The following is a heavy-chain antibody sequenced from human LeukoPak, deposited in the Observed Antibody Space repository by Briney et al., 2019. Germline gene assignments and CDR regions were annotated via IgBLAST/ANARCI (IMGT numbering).Heavy chain of an antibody. CDR2: IKSKTDGGTT. CDR3: PRRYCSGGTCSVDY. V-gene: IGHV3-15*01. J-gene: IGHJ4*02. Sequence: PGGSLRLSCAASGFTFSNAWMSWVRQAPGKGLEWVGRIKSKTDGGTTDYASPVKGRFTISRDDSKYTLYLQMNSLKTEDTAVYYCPRRYCSGGTCSVDYWGQGTLVTVSS. CDR1: GFTFSNAW. D-gene: IGHD2-15*01.